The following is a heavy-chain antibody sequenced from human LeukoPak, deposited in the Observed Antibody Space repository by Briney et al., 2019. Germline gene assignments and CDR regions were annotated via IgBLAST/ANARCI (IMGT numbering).Heavy chain of an antibody. CDR3: ARHFKGVGSSGNYYFDY. CDR2: IHYSGST. D-gene: IGHD3-22*01. CDR1: GGSIGSVTYY. J-gene: IGHJ4*02. Sequence: SETLSLTCTVSGGSIGSVTYYWGWIRQPPGKGLEWIGSIHYSGSTCYNPSLKTRVTISVDTSKNQFPLKLSSVTAADTAVYYCARHFKGVGSSGNYYFDYWGQGTLVTVSS. V-gene: IGHV4-39*01.